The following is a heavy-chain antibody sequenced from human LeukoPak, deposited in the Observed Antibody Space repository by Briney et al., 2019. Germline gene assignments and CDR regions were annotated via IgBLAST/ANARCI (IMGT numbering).Heavy chain of an antibody. J-gene: IGHJ4*02. D-gene: IGHD2-2*01. CDR3: ARVSAGTSYPTYDY. CDR1: GGSFSGYY. Sequence: SETLSLTCAVYGGSFSGYYWSWIRQPPGKGLEWIGEINHSGSTNYNPSLKSRVTISVDTSKNQFSLKLSSVTAADTAVYYCARVSAGTSYPTYDYWGQGTLVTVSS. CDR2: INHSGST. V-gene: IGHV4-34*01.